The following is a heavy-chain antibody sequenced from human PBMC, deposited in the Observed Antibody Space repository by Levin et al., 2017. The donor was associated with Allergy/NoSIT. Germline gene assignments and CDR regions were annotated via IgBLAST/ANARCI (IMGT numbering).Heavy chain of an antibody. CDR1: GGSISSYY. CDR2: IYYSGST. J-gene: IGHJ6*02. CDR3: ARLQGKAAGTLVPGGYYYYGMDV. Sequence: SQTLSLTCTVSGGSISSYYWSWIRQPPGKGLEWIGYIYYSGSTNYNPSLKSRVTISVDTSKNQFSLKLSSVTAADTAVYYCARLQGKAAGTLVPGGYYYYGMDVWGQGTTVTVSS. D-gene: IGHD6-13*01. V-gene: IGHV4-59*08.